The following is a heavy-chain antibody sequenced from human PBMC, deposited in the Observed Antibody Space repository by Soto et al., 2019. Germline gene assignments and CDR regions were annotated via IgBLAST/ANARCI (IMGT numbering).Heavy chain of an antibody. CDR3: ARVGWTTVGYYFDY. V-gene: IGHV4-59*01. Sequence: QVQLQESGPGLVKPSETLSLTCTVSGGSISSYYWSWIRQPPGKGLEWIGYIYYSGSTNYKPSLKSRVTISVDTSKNQFSLKLSSVTAADTAVYYCARVGWTTVGYYFDYWGQGTLVTVSS. CDR1: GGSISSYY. CDR2: IYYSGST. D-gene: IGHD4-17*01. J-gene: IGHJ4*02.